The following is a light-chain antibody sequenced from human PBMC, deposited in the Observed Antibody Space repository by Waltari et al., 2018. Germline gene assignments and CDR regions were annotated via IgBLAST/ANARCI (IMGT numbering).Light chain of an antibody. J-gene: IGKJ3*01. CDR2: DGS. CDR1: QSVNSY. CDR3: QQRGHWPPDAT. Sequence: EIVLTQSPATLSLSPGERATLSCRASQSVNSYLAWYQQKPGQAPRLLIYDGSRRASGIPARFSASGPGTDFTLTIGSLEPEDSAVYYCQQRGHWPPDATFGPGTKIEIK. V-gene: IGKV3-11*01.